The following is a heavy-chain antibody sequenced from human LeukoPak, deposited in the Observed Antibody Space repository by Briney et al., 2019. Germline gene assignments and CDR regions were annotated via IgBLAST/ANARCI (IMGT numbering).Heavy chain of an antibody. Sequence: GGSLRLSCVASGFTFSSRDWMTWVRQAPGRGLEWVANIKQDGSEKNYVDSVKGRFTISRDNAKNSLYLQMNSLRAEDTAVYYCAKGYSSSWYTHHDAFDIWGQGTMVTVSS. CDR2: IKQDGSEK. J-gene: IGHJ3*02. CDR3: AKGYSSSWYTHHDAFDI. CDR1: GFTFSSRDW. D-gene: IGHD6-13*01. V-gene: IGHV3-7*01.